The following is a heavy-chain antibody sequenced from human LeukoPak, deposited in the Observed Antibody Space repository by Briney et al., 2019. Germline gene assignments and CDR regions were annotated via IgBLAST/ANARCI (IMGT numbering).Heavy chain of an antibody. CDR2: INQDESVK. J-gene: IGHJ4*02. D-gene: IGHD5/OR15-5a*01. CDR3: ARDRGSSAFDY. CDR1: GFTFTNYW. Sequence: GGSLRLSCAASGFTFTNYWMTWLRQAPGKGLEFVANINQDESVKNYVDSVKGRFTISRDNAENSLHLHMSSLRVEDTAVYYCARDRGSSAFDYWGQGTLVTVSS. V-gene: IGHV3-7*01.